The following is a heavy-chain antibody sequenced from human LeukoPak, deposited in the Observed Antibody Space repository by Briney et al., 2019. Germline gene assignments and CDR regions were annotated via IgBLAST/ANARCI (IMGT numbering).Heavy chain of an antibody. D-gene: IGHD6-13*01. CDR3: ARVEEGYSSSWQNYYFDY. V-gene: IGHV3-21*01. CDR1: GFTFSSYS. J-gene: IGHJ4*02. Sequence: GGSPRLSCAASGFTFSSYSMNWVRQAPGKGLEWVSSISSSSSYIYYADSVKGRFTISRDNAKNSLYLQMNSLRAEDTAVYYCARVEEGYSSSWQNYYFDYWGQGTLVTVSS. CDR2: ISSSSSYI.